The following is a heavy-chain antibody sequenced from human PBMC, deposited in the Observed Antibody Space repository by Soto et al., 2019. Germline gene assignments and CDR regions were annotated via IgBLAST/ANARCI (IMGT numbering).Heavy chain of an antibody. CDR1: GYTFTSYG. J-gene: IGHJ4*02. Sequence: GASVKVSCKASGYTFTSYGISWVRQAPGQGLEWMGWISAYNGNTNYAQKLQGRVTMTTDTSTSTAYMELRSLRSDDTAVYYCARALGYMITFGGVIVNPDLDYWGQGTLVTVSS. D-gene: IGHD3-16*02. CDR3: ARALGYMITFGGVIVNPDLDY. V-gene: IGHV1-18*04. CDR2: ISAYNGNT.